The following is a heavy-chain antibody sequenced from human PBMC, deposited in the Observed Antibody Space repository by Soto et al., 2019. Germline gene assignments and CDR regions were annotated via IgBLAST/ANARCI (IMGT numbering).Heavy chain of an antibody. Sequence: WETLSLTCAVYGESFSGYFWSWIRQPPGKGLEWMGEINHSGSTNYNPSLKSRVTISLDTSKNQFSLKLSSVTAADTAVYYCAREETYYDFWSGYYTAPFDSWGQGTLVTVSS. CDR2: INHSGST. CDR1: GESFSGYF. D-gene: IGHD3-3*01. J-gene: IGHJ4*02. CDR3: AREETYYDFWSGYYTAPFDS. V-gene: IGHV4-34*01.